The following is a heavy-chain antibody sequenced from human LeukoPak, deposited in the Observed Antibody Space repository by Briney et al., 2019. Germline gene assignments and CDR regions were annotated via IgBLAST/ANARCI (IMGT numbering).Heavy chain of an antibody. CDR1: GGSISSSSYY. CDR3: ARMNGVANAFDI. J-gene: IGHJ3*02. V-gene: IGHV4-39*01. CDR2: IYYSGST. Sequence: PSETLSLTCTVSGGSISSSSYYWGWIRQPPGKGLEWIGSIYYSGSTYYNPSLKSRVTISVDTSKNQFSLKLRSVTAADTAVYYCARMNGVANAFDIWGQGTMVTVSS. D-gene: IGHD3-3*01.